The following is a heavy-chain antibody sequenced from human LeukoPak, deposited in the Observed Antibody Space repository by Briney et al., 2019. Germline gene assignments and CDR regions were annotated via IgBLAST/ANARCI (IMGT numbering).Heavy chain of an antibody. D-gene: IGHD4-17*01. CDR3: ARPTTVTMVDAFNI. Sequence: PGGSLRLSCAASGFTFSSYWMSWVRQAPGKGLEWVANIKQDGSEKYYVDSVKGRFTISRDNAKNSLYLQMNSLRAVDTAVYFCARPTTVTMVDAFNIWGLGTMVTVSS. J-gene: IGHJ3*02. V-gene: IGHV3-7*04. CDR2: IKQDGSEK. CDR1: GFTFSSYW.